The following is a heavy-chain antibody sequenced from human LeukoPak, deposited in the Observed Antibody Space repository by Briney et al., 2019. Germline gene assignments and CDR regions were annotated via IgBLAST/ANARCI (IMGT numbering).Heavy chain of an antibody. D-gene: IGHD1-20*01. CDR3: ARADNWNDQKYDAFDI. CDR1: GFSVSSNY. J-gene: IGHJ3*02. V-gene: IGHV3-21*01. Sequence: KSGGSLRLSCAASGFSVSSNYMNWVRQAPGKGLEWVSSISSSSSYIYYADSVKGRFTISRDNAKNSLYLQMNSLRAEDTAVYYCARADNWNDQKYDAFDIWGQGAMVTVSS. CDR2: ISSSSSYI.